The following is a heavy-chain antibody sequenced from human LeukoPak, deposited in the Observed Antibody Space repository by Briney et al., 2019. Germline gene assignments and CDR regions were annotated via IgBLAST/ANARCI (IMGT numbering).Heavy chain of an antibody. D-gene: IGHD3-10*01. J-gene: IGHJ4*02. CDR1: GFTFNTFN. CDR2: ISGTAENT. CDR3: ANQRGGF. Sequence: GGSLRLSCAASGFTFNTFNMNWVRQAPGKGLEWVSAISGTAENTYYADSVKGRFSISRDNSRNTVHLQMNSLRPEDTAVYYCANQRGGFWGQGTLVTVSS. V-gene: IGHV3-23*01.